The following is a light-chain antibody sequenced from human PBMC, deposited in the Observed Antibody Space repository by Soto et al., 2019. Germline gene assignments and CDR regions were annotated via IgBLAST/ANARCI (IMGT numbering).Light chain of an antibody. J-gene: IGLJ3*02. V-gene: IGLV2-14*01. Sequence: QSALTQPASVSGSPGQSITISCTGTRSDVGGYNSVCWHQQHPGKAPKLIIYEASNRPSGISDRFSASKSGNTASLTISGLQADDEADYYCSSFTTTNTWVFGGGTKLTVL. CDR1: RSDVGGYNS. CDR3: SSFTTTNTWV. CDR2: EAS.